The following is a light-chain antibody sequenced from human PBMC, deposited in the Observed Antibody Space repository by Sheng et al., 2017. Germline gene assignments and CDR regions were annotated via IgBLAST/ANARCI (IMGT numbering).Light chain of an antibody. CDR1: QSVSSS. V-gene: IGKV3-11*01. J-gene: IGKJ3*01. CDR3: QQRSDWPPT. Sequence: EIVLTQSPATLSLSPGERATLSCRASQSVSSSLAWYQQKPGQAPRLLIYDASNRAPGIPARFSGSGSGTGFTLTISRLEPEDFAVYYCQQRSDWPPTFGP. CDR2: DAS.